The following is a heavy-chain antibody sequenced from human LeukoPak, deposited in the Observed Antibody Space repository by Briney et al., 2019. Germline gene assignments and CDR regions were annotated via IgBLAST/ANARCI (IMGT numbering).Heavy chain of an antibody. V-gene: IGHV3-23*01. CDR1: GFTFSSYA. Sequence: PGGSLRLSCAASGFTFSSYAMSWVRQAPGKGLEWVSAISGSGGSTYCADSVKGRFTISRDNSKSTLYLQMNSLRAEDTAVYYCAKGKYYDILTGYFDYWGQGTLVTVSS. CDR2: ISGSGGST. CDR3: AKGKYYDILTGYFDY. D-gene: IGHD3-9*01. J-gene: IGHJ4*02.